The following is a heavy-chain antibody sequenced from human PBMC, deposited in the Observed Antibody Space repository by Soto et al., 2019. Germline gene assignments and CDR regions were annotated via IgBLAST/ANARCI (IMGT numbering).Heavy chain of an antibody. CDR3: AKDWSFKASGGMDV. CDR1: GFTFSGYG. V-gene: IGHV3-30*18. Sequence: GGSLRLSCAASGFTFSGYGMHWVRQAPGKGLEWVSFISYDESNKYYADSVKGRFTISRDNSKNTLYLQMNSLRAEDTAMYYCAKDWSFKASGGMDVWGQGTTVTVSS. J-gene: IGHJ6*02. CDR2: ISYDESNK.